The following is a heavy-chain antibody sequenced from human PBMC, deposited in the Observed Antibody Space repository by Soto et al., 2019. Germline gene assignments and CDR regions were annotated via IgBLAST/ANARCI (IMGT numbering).Heavy chain of an antibody. V-gene: IGHV3-30*18. J-gene: IGHJ4*02. CDR2: ISYDGSNK. CDR1: GFTFSSYG. CDR3: AKVGGYYDFWSGSID. Sequence: GGSLRLSCAASGFTFSSYGMHWVRQAPGKGLEWVAVISYDGSNKYYADSVKGRFTISRDNSKNTLYLQMNSLRAEDTAVYYCAKVGGYYDFWSGSIDWGQGTLVTVSS. D-gene: IGHD3-3*01.